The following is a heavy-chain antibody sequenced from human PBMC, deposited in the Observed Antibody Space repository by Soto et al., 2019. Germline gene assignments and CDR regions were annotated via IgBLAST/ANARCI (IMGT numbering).Heavy chain of an antibody. CDR1: GGSISSYY. Sequence: SETLSLICTVSGGSISSYYWSWIRQPPGKGLEWIGYIYYSGSTNYNPSLKSRVTISVDTSKNQFSLKLSSVTAADTAVYYWACYDYGGNIWIDPWGQGTLVTVAS. CDR3: ACYDYGGNIWIDP. D-gene: IGHD4-17*01. J-gene: IGHJ5*02. V-gene: IGHV4-59*01. CDR2: IYYSGST.